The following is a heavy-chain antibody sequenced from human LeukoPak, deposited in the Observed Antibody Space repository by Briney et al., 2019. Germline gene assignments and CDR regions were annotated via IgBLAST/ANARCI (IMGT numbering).Heavy chain of an antibody. CDR1: GGSISSSGYY. CDR3: ARLAVATVGY. CDR2: IYYTGST. J-gene: IGHJ4*02. Sequence: SETLSLTCTVSGGSISSSGYYWGWIRQPPGKGLEWIGSIYYTGSTYYNPSLKSRVTISVDTSKNHFSLKLSSVTAADTAVYHCARLAVATVGYWGQGTLVTVSS. V-gene: IGHV4-39*01. D-gene: IGHD6-19*01.